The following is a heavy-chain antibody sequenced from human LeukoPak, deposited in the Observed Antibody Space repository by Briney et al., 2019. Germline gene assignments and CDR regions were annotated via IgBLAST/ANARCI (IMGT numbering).Heavy chain of an antibody. CDR2: FDPEDGET. CDR3: ATGPSKSYYNPKHNWFDP. Sequence: GASVKVSCKVSGYTLTELSMHWVRQAPGKGLEWMGGFDPEDGETINAQKFQGRVTMTGDTSTDTAYMELSSLRSEDTAVYYCATGPSKSYYNPKHNWFDPWGQGTLVTVSS. D-gene: IGHD3-10*01. CDR1: GYTLTELS. V-gene: IGHV1-24*01. J-gene: IGHJ5*02.